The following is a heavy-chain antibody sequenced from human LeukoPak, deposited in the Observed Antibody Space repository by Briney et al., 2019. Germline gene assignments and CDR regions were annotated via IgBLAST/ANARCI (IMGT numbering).Heavy chain of an antibody. Sequence: GGSLRLSCAASGFTFSSYAMHWVRQAPGKGLEWVAVISYDGSNKYYADSVKGRFTISRDNSKNTLYLQMNSLRAEDTAMYYCARVGRWLQSPFDYWGQGTLVTVSS. CDR1: GFTFSSYA. D-gene: IGHD5-24*01. CDR2: ISYDGSNK. V-gene: IGHV3-30-3*01. J-gene: IGHJ4*02. CDR3: ARVGRWLQSPFDY.